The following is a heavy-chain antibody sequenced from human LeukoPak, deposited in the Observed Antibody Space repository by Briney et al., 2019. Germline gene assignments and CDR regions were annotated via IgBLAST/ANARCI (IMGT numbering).Heavy chain of an antibody. CDR2: IYYSGNT. D-gene: IGHD1/OR15-1a*01. J-gene: IGHJ4*02. CDR1: GGSINSGSYY. Sequence: SETLSLTCTVSGGSINSGSYYWGWIRQPPGKGLEWIGNIYYSGNTNYNPSLKSRVTMSVDTSKNQFSLKLNSVTAADTAVYYCARLGRLGVLDQWGQGTLVTVSS. CDR3: ARLGRLGVLDQ. V-gene: IGHV4-39*01.